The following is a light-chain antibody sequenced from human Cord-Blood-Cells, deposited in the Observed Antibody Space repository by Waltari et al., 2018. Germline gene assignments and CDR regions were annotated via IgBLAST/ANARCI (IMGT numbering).Light chain of an antibody. CDR3: SSYTSSSTRV. Sequence: QSALTQPASVSGSPGQSITISCTGTSSDVGGYNYVSWYQQHPGKAPKLMIYDVSNRPSVVSNRFSGSKSGNTASLTISGLQAEDEADYYCSSYTSSSTRVFGGGTNLTVL. J-gene: IGLJ3*02. CDR2: DVS. CDR1: SSDVGGYNY. V-gene: IGLV2-14*03.